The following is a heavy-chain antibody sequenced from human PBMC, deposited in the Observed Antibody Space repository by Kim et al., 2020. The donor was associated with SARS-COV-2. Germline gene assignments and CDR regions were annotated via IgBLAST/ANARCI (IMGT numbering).Heavy chain of an antibody. CDR3: GGGQWLATVFDY. D-gene: IGHD6-19*01. V-gene: IGHV4-4*07. J-gene: IGHJ4*02. CDR1: GGSISSYY. CDR2: IYTSGST. Sequence: SETLSLTCTVSGGSISSYYWSWIRQPAGKGLEWIGRIYTSGSTNYNPSLKSRVTMSVDTSKNQFSLKLSSVTAADTAVYYCGGGQWLATVFDYWGQGTLVTVSS.